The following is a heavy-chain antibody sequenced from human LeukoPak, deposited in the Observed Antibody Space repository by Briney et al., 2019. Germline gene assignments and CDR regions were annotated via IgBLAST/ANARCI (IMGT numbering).Heavy chain of an antibody. CDR1: GGSISSYY. Sequence: PSETLSLTCTVSGGSISSYYWSWIRQPPGKGLEWIGYIYTSGSTNYNPSLKSRVTISVDTSKNQFSLKLSSVTAADTAVYYCAGHPYDSSGYYGESYFDYWGQGTLVTVSS. CDR2: IYTSGST. V-gene: IGHV4-4*09. CDR3: AGHPYDSSGYYGESYFDY. J-gene: IGHJ4*02. D-gene: IGHD3-22*01.